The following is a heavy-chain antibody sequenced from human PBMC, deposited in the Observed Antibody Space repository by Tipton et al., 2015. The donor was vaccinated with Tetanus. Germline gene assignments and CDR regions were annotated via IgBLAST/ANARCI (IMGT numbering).Heavy chain of an antibody. CDR1: GYTFTGNY. V-gene: IGHV1-2*02. CDR2: INPNSGGT. D-gene: IGHD2-15*01. CDR3: VRPDRYCSGGSCYLALDY. J-gene: IGHJ4*02. Sequence: QSGPEVKKPGASVKVSCTASGYTFTGNYIHWMRQVPGQRLEWMAWINPNSGGTDFARKFQGRVTVTRDTSISTAYMELSGLRSDDTAVYFCVRPDRYCSGGSCYLALDYWGQGTLITVSS.